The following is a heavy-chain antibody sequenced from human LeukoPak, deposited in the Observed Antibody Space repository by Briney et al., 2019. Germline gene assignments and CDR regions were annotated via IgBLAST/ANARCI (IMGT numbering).Heavy chain of an antibody. D-gene: IGHD6-13*01. CDR2: IYYSGST. V-gene: IGHV4-39*01. CDR1: GGSISSSSYY. J-gene: IGHJ5*02. CDR3: ARRGYSSSWYLPRWFDP. Sequence: SETLSLTCTVSGGSISSSSYYWGWIRQPPGKGLEWIGSIYYSGSTYYNPSLKSRVTISVDTSKNQFSLKLSSVSAADTAVYYCARRGYSSSWYLPRWFDPWGQGTLVTVSS.